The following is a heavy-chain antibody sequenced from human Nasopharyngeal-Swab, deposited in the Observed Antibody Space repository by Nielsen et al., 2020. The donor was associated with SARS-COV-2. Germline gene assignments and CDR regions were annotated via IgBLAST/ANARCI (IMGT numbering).Heavy chain of an antibody. D-gene: IGHD6-13*01. J-gene: IGHJ1*01. V-gene: IGHV5-51*01. CDR1: GYSFTSYW. Sequence: GGYLKLSCKGSGYSFTSYWIGWVRLMPGKGLEWMGIIYPGDSDTRYSPSFQGQVTISADKSISTAYLQWSSLKASDTAMYYCARLRSSSWYDPGDFQHWGQGTLVTVSS. CDR3: ARLRSSSWYDPGDFQH. CDR2: IYPGDSDT.